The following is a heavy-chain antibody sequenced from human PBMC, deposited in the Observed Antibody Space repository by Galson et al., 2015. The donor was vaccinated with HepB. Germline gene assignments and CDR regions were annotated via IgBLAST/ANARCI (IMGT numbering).Heavy chain of an antibody. CDR2: IYHDNSDI. CDR1: GYSFSNYW. V-gene: IGHV5-51*01. J-gene: IGHJ5*01. CDR3: ARHYYSNYVLAKVDS. Sequence: QSGAEVKKPGESLKISCKGSGYSFSNYWIGWVRQMPGKGLEWMGIIYHDNSDIRYSPSFQGQVTISADKSSSTAYLQWGSLTASDTAMYYCARHYYSNYVLAKVDSWGQGTLVTVSS. D-gene: IGHD4-11*01.